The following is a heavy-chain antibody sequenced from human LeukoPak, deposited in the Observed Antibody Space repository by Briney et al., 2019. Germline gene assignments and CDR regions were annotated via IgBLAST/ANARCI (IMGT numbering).Heavy chain of an antibody. CDR2: IKSKTDGGTT. CDR1: GFTVSNAW. V-gene: IGHV3-15*01. CDR3: AKDSQVDY. J-gene: IGHJ4*02. Sequence: PGGSLRLSCAASGFTVSNAWMSWVRQAPGKGLEWVARIKSKTDGGTTDYAAPGKGRFTISRDDSKNTLYLQMNSPRAEDTAVYYCAKDSQVDYWGQGTLVTVSS.